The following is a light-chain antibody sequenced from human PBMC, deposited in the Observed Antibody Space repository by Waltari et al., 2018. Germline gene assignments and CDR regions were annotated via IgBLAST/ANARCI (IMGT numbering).Light chain of an antibody. J-gene: IGKJ4*01. CDR1: QSVTNY. CDR2: YTS. V-gene: IGKV3-11*01. Sequence: DIVLPQSPAILSLSSGERASLSCSASQSVTNYLAWYQQKPGQAPRLLIYYTSNRATGIPARFSGSGVGTDVTLTISSLEPEDFAVYYCQQRRDWPLTFGGGTKVEIK. CDR3: QQRRDWPLT.